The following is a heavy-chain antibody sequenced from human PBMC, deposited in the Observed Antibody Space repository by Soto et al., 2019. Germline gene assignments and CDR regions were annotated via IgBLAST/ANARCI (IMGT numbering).Heavy chain of an antibody. CDR2: INHSGST. D-gene: IGHD3-3*01. CDR1: GGSFSGYY. V-gene: IGHV4-34*01. Sequence: SETLSLTCAVYGGSFSGYYWSWIRQPPGKGLEWIGEINHSGSTNYNPSLKSRVTISVDTSKNQFSLKLSSVTAADTAVYYCARERRITIFGVVIQYWFDPWGQGTLVTVSS. CDR3: ARERRITIFGVVIQYWFDP. J-gene: IGHJ5*02.